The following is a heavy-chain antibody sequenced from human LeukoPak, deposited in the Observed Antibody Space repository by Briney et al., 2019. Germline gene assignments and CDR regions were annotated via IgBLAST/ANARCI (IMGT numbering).Heavy chain of an antibody. D-gene: IGHD3-3*01. V-gene: IGHV3-23*01. CDR3: AKDGGLEWLTNFDY. J-gene: IGHJ4*02. Sequence: PGGSLRLSCAASGFTFSSYSMNWVRQAPGKGLEWVSAISGSGGSTYYADSVKGRFTISRDNSKNTLYLQMNSLRAEDTAVYYCAKDGGLEWLTNFDYWGQGTLVTVPS. CDR2: ISGSGGST. CDR1: GFTFSSYS.